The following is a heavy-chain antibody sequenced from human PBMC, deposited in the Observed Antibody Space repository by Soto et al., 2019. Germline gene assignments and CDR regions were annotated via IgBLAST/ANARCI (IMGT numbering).Heavy chain of an antibody. Sequence: QVHLVQSGAEVKKPGASVKVSCKASGYTFTSYYMHWVRQAPGQGLEWMGIINPTGGATTYAQKFQGKVTVTRDTSTSPVYMEAGSLRSDDTAGYYCARGGAESIYGMDVWGQGTTVTVSS. J-gene: IGHJ6*02. V-gene: IGHV1-46*01. CDR2: INPTGGAT. CDR1: GYTFTSYY. D-gene: IGHD3-10*01. CDR3: ARGGAESIYGMDV.